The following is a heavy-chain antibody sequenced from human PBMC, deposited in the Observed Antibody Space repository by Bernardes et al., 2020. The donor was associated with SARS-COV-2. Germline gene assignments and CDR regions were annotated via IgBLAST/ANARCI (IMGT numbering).Heavy chain of an antibody. CDR2: LSYDGSNK. V-gene: IGHV3-30*04. Sequence: GGSLRLSCAASGFTFSNYALHWVRQAPGKGLEWKSILSYDGSNKYYAASVKGRFTISRDNSKNTVYLQMSSLRAEDTAVYYCARDTFIVTVSTSIGGFDPWGQGTLVTVSS. CDR1: GFTFSNYA. D-gene: IGHD3-10*01. J-gene: IGHJ5*02. CDR3: ARDTFIVTVSTSIGGFDP.